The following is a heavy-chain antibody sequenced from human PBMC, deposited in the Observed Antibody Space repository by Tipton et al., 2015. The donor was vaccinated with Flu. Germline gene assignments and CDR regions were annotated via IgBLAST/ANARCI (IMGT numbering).Heavy chain of an antibody. Sequence: SLRLSCAASGFTFSTYWMSWVRQAPGKGLEWVANIKQDGSVKYYVDSVKGRFTISRDNAKNSLYLQMNSLRAEDTAVYYCAKEVGGGTCHWGQGTLVTVSS. CDR1: GFTFSTYW. V-gene: IGHV3-7*03. CDR3: AKEVGGGTCH. J-gene: IGHJ4*02. CDR2: IKQDGSVK. D-gene: IGHD2-15*01.